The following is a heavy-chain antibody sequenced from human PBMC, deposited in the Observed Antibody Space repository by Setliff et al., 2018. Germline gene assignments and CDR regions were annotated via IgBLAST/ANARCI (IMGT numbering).Heavy chain of an antibody. CDR2: LYTSGST. Sequence: PSETLSLTCTVSGGSISSGPYYWNWFRQPAGKGLEWIGRLYTSGSTNYNPSLKSRVTMSVDTSKNQFSLKLSSVTAADTAVYYCARKGISALSGAFDMWGQGTMVTVSS. J-gene: IGHJ3*02. D-gene: IGHD1-26*01. V-gene: IGHV4-61*02. CDR3: ARKGISALSGAFDM. CDR1: GGSISSGPYY.